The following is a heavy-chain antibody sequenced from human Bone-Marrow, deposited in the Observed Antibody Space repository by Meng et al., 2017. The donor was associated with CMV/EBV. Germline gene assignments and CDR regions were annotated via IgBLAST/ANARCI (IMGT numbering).Heavy chain of an antibody. D-gene: IGHD1-26*01. Sequence: ASVKVSCKTSRYTFNGYFLHWVRQAPGQGLEWMGWINPNSGGTNYAQKFQGRVTMTRDTSISTAYMELSRLRSDDTAVYYCARDPKISNSGSYYRMFDYWGQGTLVTVSS. V-gene: IGHV1-2*02. J-gene: IGHJ4*02. CDR2: INPNSGGT. CDR1: RYTFNGYF. CDR3: ARDPKISNSGSYYRMFDY.